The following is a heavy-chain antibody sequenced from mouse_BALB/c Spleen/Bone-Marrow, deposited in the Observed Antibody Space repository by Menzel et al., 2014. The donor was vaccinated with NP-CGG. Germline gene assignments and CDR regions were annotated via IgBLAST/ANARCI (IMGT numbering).Heavy chain of an antibody. CDR2: IWSGGST. Sequence: QVQLQQSGPGLVQPSQSLSITCTVSGFSLTSYGVHWIRQSPGKGLEWLGVIWSGGSTDYNAPFTSRLSISEDNSKSQVFFEMSSLQANDTAIYYCVRNPIRRNAMDYWGQGTSVTVSS. J-gene: IGHJ4*01. CDR1: GFSLTSYG. V-gene: IGHV2-2*02. D-gene: IGHD2-12*01. CDR3: VRNPIRRNAMDY.